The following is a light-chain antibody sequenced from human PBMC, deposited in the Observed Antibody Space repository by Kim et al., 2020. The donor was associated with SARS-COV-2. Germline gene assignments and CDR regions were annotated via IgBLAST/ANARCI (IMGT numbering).Light chain of an antibody. J-gene: IGKJ2*01. CDR1: QSVSSN. V-gene: IGKV3-15*01. Sequence: SVSQGERATRSCRASQSVSSNLAWYQQKAGQAPRLLIYGASTRATGIPSRFSGSGSGTEFTLTISSLQSEDFAVYSCQQYNNWPYTFGQGTKLEI. CDR3: QQYNNWPYT. CDR2: GAS.